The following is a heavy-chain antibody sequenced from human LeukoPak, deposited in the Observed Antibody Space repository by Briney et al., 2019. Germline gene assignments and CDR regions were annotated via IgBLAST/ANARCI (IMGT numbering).Heavy chain of an antibody. CDR3: ARGDSSGPLDY. CDR2: IYHSGST. V-gene: IGHV4-30-2*01. CDR1: GGSISSGGYS. Sequence: PSETLSLTCAVSGGSISSGGYSWSWIRQPAGKGLEWIGYIYHSGSTYYNPSLKSRVTISVDRSKNQFSLKLSSVTAADTAVYYCARGDSSGPLDYWGQGTLVTVSS. D-gene: IGHD3-22*01. J-gene: IGHJ4*02.